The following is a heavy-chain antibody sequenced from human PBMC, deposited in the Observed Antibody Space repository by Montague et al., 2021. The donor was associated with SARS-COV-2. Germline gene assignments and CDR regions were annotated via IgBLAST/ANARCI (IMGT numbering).Heavy chain of an antibody. V-gene: IGHV4-61*01. CDR2: ICYSGST. D-gene: IGHD3-3*01. J-gene: IGHJ6*02. Sequence: SETLSLTCIVSGGSVSSGSYYWSWIRQPPGKGLEWIGYICYSGSTNYNPSLESRVTISVDTSKNQFSLKLSSVTAADTAVYYCARDPWRITIFGVVTRYGMDVWGQGTTVTVSS. CDR3: ARDPWRITIFGVVTRYGMDV. CDR1: GGSVSSGSYY.